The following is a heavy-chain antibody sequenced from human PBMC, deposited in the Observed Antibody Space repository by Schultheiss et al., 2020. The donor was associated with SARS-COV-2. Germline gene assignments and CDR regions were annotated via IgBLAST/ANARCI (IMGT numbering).Heavy chain of an antibody. V-gene: IGHV3-33*01. Sequence: GGSLRLSCAASGFTFSSYGMHWVRQAPGKGLEWVAVIWYDGSNKYYADSVKGRFTISRDNSKNTLYLQMNSLRAEDTAVYYCARAVGATIVVDYWGQGTLVTVSS. CDR2: IWYDGSNK. CDR3: ARAVGATIVVDY. J-gene: IGHJ4*02. D-gene: IGHD1-26*01. CDR1: GFTFSSYG.